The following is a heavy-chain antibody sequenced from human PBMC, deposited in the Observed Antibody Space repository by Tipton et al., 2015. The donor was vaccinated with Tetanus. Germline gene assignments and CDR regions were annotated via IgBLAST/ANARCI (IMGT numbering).Heavy chain of an antibody. V-gene: IGHV5-51*01. D-gene: IGHD2-15*01. Sequence: VQLVQSGAEVKKPGESLKISCKASGYDFNYYWIGWVRQMPGKGLEWMGLIYSDDSDTRYSPSFQGQVTFSADESISTAYLQWSSLKASDTAIYYCASFSDGYFDYWGQGTLVTVSS. CDR2: IYSDDSDT. CDR1: GYDFNYYW. J-gene: IGHJ4*02. CDR3: ASFSDGYFDY.